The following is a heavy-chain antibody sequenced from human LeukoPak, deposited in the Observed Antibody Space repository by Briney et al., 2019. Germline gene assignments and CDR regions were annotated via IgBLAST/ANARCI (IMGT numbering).Heavy chain of an antibody. CDR3: ARDRHHRGRAADY. D-gene: IGHD1-26*01. V-gene: IGHV1-3*01. CDR2: INAGNGNT. J-gene: IGHJ4*02. CDR1: GYAFTSYA. Sequence: GASVKVSCKASGYAFTSYAMHWVRQAPGQRLEWMGWINAGNGNTKYSQKLQGRVTMTTDTSTSTAYMELRSLRSDDTAVYYCARDRHHRGRAADYWGQGTLVTVSS.